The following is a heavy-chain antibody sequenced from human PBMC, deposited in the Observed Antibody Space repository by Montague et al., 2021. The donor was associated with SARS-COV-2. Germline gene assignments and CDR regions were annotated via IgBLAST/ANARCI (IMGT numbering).Heavy chain of an antibody. CDR2: IYYSGST. J-gene: IGHJ4*02. D-gene: IGHD2-15*01. V-gene: IGHV4-59*01. CDR3: ARRSLGYCSGGSCYSGYDY. CDR1: DGSLSNYY. Sequence: SETLSLTCAIYDGSLSNYYWNWIRQPPGKGLEWIGYIYYSGSTNYNPSLKSRVTISVDTSKNQFSLKLSSVTAADTAVYYCARRSLGYCSGGSCYSGYDYGGQGTLVTVSS.